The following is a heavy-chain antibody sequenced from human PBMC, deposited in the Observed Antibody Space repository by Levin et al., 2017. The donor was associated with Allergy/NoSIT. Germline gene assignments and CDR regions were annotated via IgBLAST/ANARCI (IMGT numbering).Heavy chain of an antibody. CDR3: ARWYCSSASCNYFDY. Sequence: GASVKVSCKTSGYTFSYYGITWVRQAPGQGLEWMGWISGYNDNTKYAEKFQGRVTMTTDTSTSTAYMELRRLRSDDTAVYYCARWYCSSASCNYFDYWGQGTLVTVSS. D-gene: IGHD2-2*01. J-gene: IGHJ4*02. CDR1: GYTFSYYG. V-gene: IGHV1-18*01. CDR2: ISGYNDNT.